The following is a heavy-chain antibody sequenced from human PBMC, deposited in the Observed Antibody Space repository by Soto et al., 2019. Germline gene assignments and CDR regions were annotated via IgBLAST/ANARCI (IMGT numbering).Heavy chain of an antibody. Sequence: KPGGSLRLSCAASGFTFSDYYMSWIRQPPGKGLEWVSYISSSSSFTNYADSVKGRFTISRDNAKNSLYLQMNSLRAEDTAVYYCARDRTGRAVAGENSLFDYWGQGTLVTSPQ. CDR1: GFTFSDYY. CDR3: ARDRTGRAVAGENSLFDY. D-gene: IGHD6-19*01. J-gene: IGHJ4*02. V-gene: IGHV3-11*06. CDR2: ISSSSSFT.